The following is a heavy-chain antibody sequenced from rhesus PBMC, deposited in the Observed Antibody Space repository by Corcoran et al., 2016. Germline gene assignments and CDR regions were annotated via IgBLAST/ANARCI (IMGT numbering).Heavy chain of an antibody. V-gene: IGHV4-160*01. J-gene: IGHJ4*01. CDR2: IYGSGGST. CDR3: ARVYLRLGVDY. D-gene: IGHD6-31*01. Sequence: GSIRDSYYWSWIRQPPGKGLEWMGRIYGSGGSTNYNPSLKSRVTISRDTSKNQFSLKLSSVTAADTAVYYCARVYLRLGVDYWCQGVLVTVSS. CDR1: GSIRDSYY.